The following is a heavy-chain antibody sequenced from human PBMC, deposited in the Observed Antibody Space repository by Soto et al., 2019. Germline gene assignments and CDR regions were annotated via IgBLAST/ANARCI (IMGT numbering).Heavy chain of an antibody. CDR3: ASGPYDYIWGSYRSPDAFDI. D-gene: IGHD3-16*02. V-gene: IGHV4-39*01. CDR2: IYYSGST. J-gene: IGHJ3*02. Sequence: PSETLSLTCTVSGGSISSSSYYWGWIRQPPGKGLEWIGSIYYSGSTYYNPSLKSRVTISVDTSKNQFSLKLSSVTAADTAVYYCASGPYDYIWGSYRSPDAFDIWGQGTMVTVSS. CDR1: GGSISSSSYY.